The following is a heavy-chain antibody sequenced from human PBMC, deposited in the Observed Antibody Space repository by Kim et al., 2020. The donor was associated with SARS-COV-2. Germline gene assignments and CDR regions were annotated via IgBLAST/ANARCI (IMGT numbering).Heavy chain of an antibody. CDR1: GYTFTSYA. J-gene: IGHJ4*02. CDR2: TNTNTGNP. Sequence: ASVKVSCKASGYTFTSYAMNWVRQAPGQGLEGMGWTNTNTGNPTYAKGFTGRFVFSLDTSVSTAYLQISSLKAEDTAVYYCASPLLRYFDWLLNYWGQGTLVTVSS. V-gene: IGHV7-4-1*02. CDR3: ASPLLRYFDWLLNY. D-gene: IGHD3-9*01.